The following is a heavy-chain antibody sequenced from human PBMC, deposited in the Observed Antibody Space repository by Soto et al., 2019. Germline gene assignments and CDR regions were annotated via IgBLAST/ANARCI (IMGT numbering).Heavy chain of an antibody. D-gene: IGHD2-2*01. CDR2: IYTSGST. J-gene: IGHJ4*02. Sequence: SETLSLTCSVSGGSIISYYWSWIRQPAGKGLEWIGRIYTSGSTNYNPSLKSRVTMSVDTSKNQFSLKLSSVTAADTAVYYCARACSSNSCYDVFDYWGQGTLVTVSS. CDR3: ARACSSNSCYDVFDY. CDR1: GGSIISYY. V-gene: IGHV4-4*07.